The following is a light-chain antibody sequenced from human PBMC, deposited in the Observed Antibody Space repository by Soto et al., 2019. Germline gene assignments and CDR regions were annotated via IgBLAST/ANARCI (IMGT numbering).Light chain of an antibody. Sequence: QSVLTQPPSASGTPGQRVTISCSGSSSNIGSNTVNWYQQLPGTAPKLLIYSNNQRPSGFPDRFSGSKSGTSASLAISGLQSEDETDYYCAAWDDSLNGRSVFATGTQLTVL. CDR1: SSNIGSNT. CDR2: SNN. J-gene: IGLJ1*01. V-gene: IGLV1-44*01. CDR3: AAWDDSLNGRSV.